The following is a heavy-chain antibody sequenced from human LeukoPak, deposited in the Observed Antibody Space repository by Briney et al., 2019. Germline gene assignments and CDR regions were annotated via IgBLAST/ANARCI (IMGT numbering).Heavy chain of an antibody. CDR3: ARVGYSYVINDWSRTGLGAYPTKYYYHMDV. Sequence: SETLSLTCAVYGGSFSDYYWGWIRQPPGKGLEWIGEIHPSGSTNYSPSLKSRVTILLDASKNQFSLKLSSVAAADTAVYFCARVGYSYVINDWSRTGLGAYPTKYYYHMDVWDKGTTVTVSS. V-gene: IGHV4-34*01. J-gene: IGHJ6*03. CDR1: GGSFSDYY. CDR2: IHPSGST. D-gene: IGHD5-18*01.